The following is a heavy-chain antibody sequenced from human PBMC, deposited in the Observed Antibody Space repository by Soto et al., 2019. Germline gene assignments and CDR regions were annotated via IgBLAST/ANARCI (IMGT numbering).Heavy chain of an antibody. Sequence: GGSLRLSCVASGFTFSSSAMHWVRQAPGKGLEWVAVISYDASNKHYADSVKGRFTISRDNSKNTLYLQMNSLRDEDTAVYYCARDRYDSGWWGDFDYWGQGTLVTVSS. J-gene: IGHJ4*02. CDR2: ISYDASNK. CDR3: ARDRYDSGWWGDFDY. CDR1: GFTFSSSA. D-gene: IGHD6-19*01. V-gene: IGHV3-30-3*01.